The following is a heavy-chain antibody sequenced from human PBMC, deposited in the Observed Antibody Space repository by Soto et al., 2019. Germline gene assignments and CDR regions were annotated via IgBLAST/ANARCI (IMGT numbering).Heavy chain of an antibody. CDR2: ISHDGTNK. CDR1: GFTFSTYG. CDR3: AKDEYYYSRSGYYIFDS. Sequence: GGSLRLSCAASGFTFSTYGMHWVRQAPGKGLEWVAVISHDGTNKNYGDSVKGRFTISRDNSKKTLYLQMNSLRPEGTALYYCAKDEYYYSRSGYYIFDSWGQGPLVTVSS. D-gene: IGHD3-22*01. V-gene: IGHV3-30*18. J-gene: IGHJ4*02.